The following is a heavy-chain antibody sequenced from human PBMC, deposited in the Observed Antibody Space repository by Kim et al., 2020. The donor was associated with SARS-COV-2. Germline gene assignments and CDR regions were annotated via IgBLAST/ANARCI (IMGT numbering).Heavy chain of an antibody. CDR3: AGDYGGNSLTDAFDI. D-gene: IGHD4-17*01. J-gene: IGHJ3*02. CDR1: GFTFSSYS. V-gene: IGHV3-21*01. Sequence: GGSPRLSCAASGFTFSSYSMNWVRQAPGKGLEWVSSISSSSSYIYYADSVKGRFTISRDNAKNSLYLQMNSLRAEDTAVYYCAGDYGGNSLTDAFDIWGQGTMVTVSS. CDR2: ISSSSSYI.